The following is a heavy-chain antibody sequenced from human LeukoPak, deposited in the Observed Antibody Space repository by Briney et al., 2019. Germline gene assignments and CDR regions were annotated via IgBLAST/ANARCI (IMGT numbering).Heavy chain of an antibody. Sequence: ASVKVSCKASGYTFTGYFMHWVRQAPGQGLEWLGWINPNSGGANYAQKFQGRVTMTRDTSTSTAYMELSSLRSEDTAVYYCARVKPNYYDSSAYGTFDIWGQGTMVTVSS. CDR2: INPNSGGA. CDR1: GYTFTGYF. V-gene: IGHV1-2*02. D-gene: IGHD3-22*01. J-gene: IGHJ3*02. CDR3: ARVKPNYYDSSAYGTFDI.